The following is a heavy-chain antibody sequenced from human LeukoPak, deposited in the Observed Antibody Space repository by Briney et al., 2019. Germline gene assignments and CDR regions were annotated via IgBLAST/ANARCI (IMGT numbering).Heavy chain of an antibody. V-gene: IGHV4-4*07. J-gene: IGHJ6*02. Sequence: PSETLSLTCNVSGGSISNYYWTWVRQPARKGLEWIGRIYSSGTTIYNPSLKSRVAMSVDTSRNQFSLKLSSVTAADTTVYYCARVSPIAVAGSSYYSAMDVWGQGTTVTVSS. CDR3: ARVSPIAVAGSSYYSAMDV. CDR1: GGSISNYY. CDR2: IYSSGTT. D-gene: IGHD6-19*01.